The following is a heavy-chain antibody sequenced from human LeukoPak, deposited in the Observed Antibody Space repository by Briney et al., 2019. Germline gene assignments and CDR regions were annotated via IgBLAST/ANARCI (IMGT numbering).Heavy chain of an antibody. J-gene: IGHJ3*02. CDR2: ISGSGGST. CDR3: AKDQDRTMITFGGVIVTDAFDI. V-gene: IGHV3-23*01. D-gene: IGHD3-16*02. Sequence: GGSLRLSCAASGFTFSDYYMSWIRQAPGKGLEWVSAISGSGGSTYYADSVRGRFTISRDNSKNTLYLQMNSLRAEDTAVYYCAKDQDRTMITFGGVIVTDAFDIWGQGTMVTVSS. CDR1: GFTFSDYY.